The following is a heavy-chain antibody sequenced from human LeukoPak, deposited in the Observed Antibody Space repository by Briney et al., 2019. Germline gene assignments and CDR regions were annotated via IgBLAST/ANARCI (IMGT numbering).Heavy chain of an antibody. J-gene: IGHJ6*02. CDR2: IIPIFGTA. CDR3: ARGMHFWSGYLRYYGMDV. Sequence: SVKVCCKASGGTFSSYAISWVRQAPGQGLEWMGGIIPIFGTANYAQKFQGRVTITADESTSTAYMELSSLRSEDTAVYYCARGMHFWSGYLRYYGMDVCGQGTTLTVSS. V-gene: IGHV1-69*13. CDR1: GGTFSSYA. D-gene: IGHD3-3*02.